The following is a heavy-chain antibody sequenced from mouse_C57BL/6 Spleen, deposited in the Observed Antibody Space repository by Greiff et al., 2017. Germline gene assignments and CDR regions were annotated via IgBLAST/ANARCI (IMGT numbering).Heavy chain of an antibody. Sequence: QVQLQQSGPELVKPGASVKISCKASGYAFSSSWMNWVKQRPGKGLEWIGRIYPGDGDTNYNGKFKGKATLTADKSSSTAYMQLSSLTSEDSAVXFCARFVGCQYYAIDYWGQGTSVTVSA. V-gene: IGHV1-82*01. CDR1: GYAFSSSW. J-gene: IGHJ4*01. CDR3: ARFVGCQYYAIDY. CDR2: IYPGDGDT.